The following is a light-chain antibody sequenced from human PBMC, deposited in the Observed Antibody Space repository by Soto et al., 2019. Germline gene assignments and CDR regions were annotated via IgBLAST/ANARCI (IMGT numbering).Light chain of an antibody. CDR3: SSYTTSTTRV. CDR1: DNDVGVYNY. J-gene: IGLJ3*02. Sequence: QSALTQPASASGSPGQSVTISCTGTDNDVGVYNYVSWYQQHPGKAPKLIIYDVTHPPSGVYNRFSGSNSGNTAPLTIAGLQADEEADYYCSSYTTSTTRVFGGGTKLTVL. V-gene: IGLV2-14*01. CDR2: DVT.